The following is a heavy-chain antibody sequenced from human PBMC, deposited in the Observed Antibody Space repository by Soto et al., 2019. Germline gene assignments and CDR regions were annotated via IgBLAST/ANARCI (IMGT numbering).Heavy chain of an antibody. Sequence: ALVKVSCKASGYTFTSYAMHWVRQAPGQRLEWMGWINAGNGNTKYSQKFQGRVTITRDTSASTAYMELSSLRSEDTAVYYCASAGDFWSGYNYYYYYYMDVWGKGTTVTVS. D-gene: IGHD3-3*01. CDR2: INAGNGNT. CDR1: GYTFTSYA. V-gene: IGHV1-3*01. J-gene: IGHJ6*03. CDR3: ASAGDFWSGYNYYYYYYMDV.